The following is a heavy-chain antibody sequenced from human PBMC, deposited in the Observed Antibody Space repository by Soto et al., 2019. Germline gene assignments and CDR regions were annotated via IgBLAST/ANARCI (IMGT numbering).Heavy chain of an antibody. V-gene: IGHV1-69*02. CDR2: IIPILGIA. Sequence: ASVKVSCKASGGTFSSYTISWVRQAPGQGLEWMGRIIPILGIANYAQKFQGRVTITADKSTSTAYMELSSLRSEDTAVYYCASSRPLPRGAFDIWGQGTMVTVSS. J-gene: IGHJ3*02. D-gene: IGHD6-6*01. CDR3: ASSRPLPRGAFDI. CDR1: GGTFSSYT.